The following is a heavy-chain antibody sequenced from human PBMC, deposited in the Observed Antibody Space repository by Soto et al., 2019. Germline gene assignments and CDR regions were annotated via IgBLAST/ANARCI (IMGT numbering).Heavy chain of an antibody. J-gene: IGHJ2*01. CDR3: ARGSSGWYDSAWYFDL. V-gene: IGHV1-2*04. CDR2: INPNSGGT. D-gene: IGHD6-19*01. CDR1: GYTFTGYY. Sequence: QVQLVQSGAEVKKPGASVKVSCKASGYTFTGYYMHWVRQAPGQGLEWMGWINPNSGGTNYAQKFQGWVTMTRDTSISTAYVELSRLRSDDTAVYYCARGSSGWYDSAWYFDLWGRGTLVTVSS.